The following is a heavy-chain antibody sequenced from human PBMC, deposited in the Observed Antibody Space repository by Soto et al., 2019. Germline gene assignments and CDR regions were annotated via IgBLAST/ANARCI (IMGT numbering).Heavy chain of an antibody. CDR1: GGSISSYY. D-gene: IGHD2-15*01. V-gene: IGHV4-34*01. CDR3: ANLGYCSGGSCKLDY. J-gene: IGHJ4*02. Sequence: PSETLSLTCTVSGGSISSYYWTWIRQPPGTGLEWIGEINHSGSTNYNPSLKSRVTISVDTSKNQFSLKLTSVTAEDTAVYYCANLGYCSGGSCKLDYWGQGTLVTVSS. CDR2: INHSGST.